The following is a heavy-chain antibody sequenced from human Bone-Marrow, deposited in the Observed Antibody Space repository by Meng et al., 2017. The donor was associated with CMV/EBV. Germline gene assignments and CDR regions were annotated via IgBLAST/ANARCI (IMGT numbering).Heavy chain of an antibody. V-gene: IGHV1-8*03. CDR2: MNPNSGNT. J-gene: IGHJ6*02. Sequence: ASVKVSCKASGYTFSSYDINWVRQATGQGLEWMGWMNPNSGNTGYAQKFQGRVTITRDTSITTAYLELSSLTSEDTAVYYCARCRFFDYYYGMDVWGQGTMVTVSS. D-gene: IGHD3-3*01. CDR3: ARCRFFDYYYGMDV. CDR1: GYTFSSYD.